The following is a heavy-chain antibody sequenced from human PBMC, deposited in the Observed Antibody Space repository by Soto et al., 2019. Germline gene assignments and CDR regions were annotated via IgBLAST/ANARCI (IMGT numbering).Heavy chain of an antibody. J-gene: IGHJ5*02. CDR3: ARERPYQEWFDP. Sequence: QVQLQQWGAGLLKPSETLSLTCAVYGGSFSGYYWSWIRQPPGKGLEWLGEINHSGSINYNPSLKSRVTISVDTYKNQFSLKLTSVTAADTAVYYCARERPYQEWFDPWGQGTLVTVSS. CDR2: INHSGSI. CDR1: GGSFSGYY. V-gene: IGHV4-34*01.